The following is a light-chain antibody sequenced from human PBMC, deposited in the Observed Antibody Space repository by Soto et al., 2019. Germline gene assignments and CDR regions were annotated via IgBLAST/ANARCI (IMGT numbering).Light chain of an antibody. J-gene: IGKJ4*01. CDR2: GVS. CDR1: QSVAGN. Sequence: EVLLTQSPGTLSLSPGERATLSCRASQSVAGNLAWYQQKPGQPPRLLIYGVSTRATGVPARFSGSGSETDFSLTISSLQIEDFALYYCQQSNNWPPLTFGGGTKVDIK. V-gene: IGKV3-15*01. CDR3: QQSNNWPPLT.